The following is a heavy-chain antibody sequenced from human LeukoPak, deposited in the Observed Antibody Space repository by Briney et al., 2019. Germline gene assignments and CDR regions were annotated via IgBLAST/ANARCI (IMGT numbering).Heavy chain of an antibody. CDR3: ARQVGERYSSGWVVAY. CDR2: IYYSGST. D-gene: IGHD6-19*01. Sequence: PSETLSLTCTVSGGSISSSSYYWGWIRQPPGKGLEWIGSIYYSGSTYYNPSLKSRVTISVDTSKNQFSLKLSSVTAADTAVYYCARQVGERYSSGWVVAYWGQGTLVTVSS. V-gene: IGHV4-39*01. J-gene: IGHJ4*02. CDR1: GGSISSSSYY.